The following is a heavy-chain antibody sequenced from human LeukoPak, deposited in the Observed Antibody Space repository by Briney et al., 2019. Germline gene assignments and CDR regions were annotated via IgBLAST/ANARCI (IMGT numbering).Heavy chain of an antibody. V-gene: IGHV1-58*01. CDR2: IVVGSGNT. J-gene: IGHJ4*02. CDR1: GFTFTSSA. D-gene: IGHD2-21*01. CDR3: AADPRSLGDPPFDY. Sequence: SVKVSCKASGFTFTSSAVQWVRQARGQGLEWIGWIVVGSGNTNYAQKFQERVTITRDMSTSTAYMELSSLRPEDTAVYYCAADPRSLGDPPFDYWGQGNLVTVSS.